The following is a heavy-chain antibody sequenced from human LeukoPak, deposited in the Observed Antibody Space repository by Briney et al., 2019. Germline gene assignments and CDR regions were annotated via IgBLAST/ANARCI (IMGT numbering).Heavy chain of an antibody. D-gene: IGHD3-10*01. V-gene: IGHV3-30*03. CDR3: ARETHSMVRGNYRNYFDY. CDR1: GFTFSSYS. J-gene: IGHJ4*02. CDR2: ISYDGSNK. Sequence: GGSLRLSCAASGFTFSSYSMNWVRQAPGKGLEWVAVISYDGSNKYYADSVEGRFTISRDNSKNTLYLQMNSLRAEDTAVYYCARETHSMVRGNYRNYFDYWGQGTLVTVSS.